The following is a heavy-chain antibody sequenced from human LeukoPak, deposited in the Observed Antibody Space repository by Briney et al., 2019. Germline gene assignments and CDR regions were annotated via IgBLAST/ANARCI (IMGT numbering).Heavy chain of an antibody. D-gene: IGHD3-10*01. CDR1: GFTFAIHA. Sequence: GGSLRLSCAASGFTFAIHAMTWVRQAPGKGLEWVSGISGDGASTHYAESVKGQFTISRDNSQNTLFLQMNSLRVEDTAIYYCAKDSYVSGRPLHTFDVWGQGTMVTVSS. J-gene: IGHJ3*01. V-gene: IGHV3-23*01. CDR2: ISGDGAST. CDR3: AKDSYVSGRPLHTFDV.